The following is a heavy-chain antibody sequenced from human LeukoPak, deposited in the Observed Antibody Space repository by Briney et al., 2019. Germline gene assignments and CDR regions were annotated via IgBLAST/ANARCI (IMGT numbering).Heavy chain of an antibody. CDR3: TRAYLYDILTGHHRDWFDP. CDR1: GFTFGDYA. CDR2: IRSKAYGGTT. D-gene: IGHD3-9*01. J-gene: IGHJ5*02. V-gene: IGHV3-49*05. Sequence: KAGGSLRLSCTASGFTFGDYAMSWFRQAPGKGLEWVGFIRSKAYGGTTEYAAFVKGRFTISRDDSKSIAYLQMNSLKTEDTAVYYCTRAYLYDILTGHHRDWFDPWGQGTLVTVSS.